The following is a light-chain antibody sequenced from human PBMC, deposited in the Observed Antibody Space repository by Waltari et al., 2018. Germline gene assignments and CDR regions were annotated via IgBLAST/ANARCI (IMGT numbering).Light chain of an antibody. J-gene: IGKJ1*01. Sequence: DIVMTQTPVSLSVTPGQSASIPCKPSQSLLYTDGKTYFYWYLQKAGQPPQLLIYEISKRFSGVPDRFSGSGSGTDFTLKISRVEAEDVGVYYCMQTKQFPWTLGQGTKVEVK. CDR1: QSLLYTDGKTY. V-gene: IGKV2D-29*01. CDR3: MQTKQFPWT. CDR2: EIS.